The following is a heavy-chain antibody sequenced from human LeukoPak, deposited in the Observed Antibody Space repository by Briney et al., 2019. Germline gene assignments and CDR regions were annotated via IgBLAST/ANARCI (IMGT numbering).Heavy chain of an antibody. CDR1: GGTFSSYA. J-gene: IGHJ5*02. CDR3: VQGGATGYCSGGSCYGSSNWFDP. D-gene: IGHD2-15*01. Sequence: GASVKVSCKASGGTFSSYAISWVRQALGQGLEWMGGIIPIFGTANYAQKFQGRVTITADESTSTAYMELSSLRSEDTAVYYCVQGGATGYCSGGSCYGSSNWFDPWGQGTLVTVSS. CDR2: IIPIFGTA. V-gene: IGHV1-69*01.